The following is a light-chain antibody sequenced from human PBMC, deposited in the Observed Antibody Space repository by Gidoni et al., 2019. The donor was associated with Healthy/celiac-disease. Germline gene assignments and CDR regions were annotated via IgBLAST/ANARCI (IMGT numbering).Light chain of an antibody. CDR2: AAS. CDR1: QSISSY. J-gene: IGKJ3*01. Sequence: DIQMTHSPSSLSASVGDRVTITCRASQSISSYLNWYQQKPGKAPKLLIYAASSLQSGVPSRFSGSGSGTDFTLTISSLQPEDFATYYCQKSYSTRFTFGPGTKVDIK. V-gene: IGKV1-39*01. CDR3: QKSYSTRFT.